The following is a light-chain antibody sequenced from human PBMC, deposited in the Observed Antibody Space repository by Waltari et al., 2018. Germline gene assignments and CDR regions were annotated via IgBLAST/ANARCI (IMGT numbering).Light chain of an antibody. J-gene: IGKJ5*01. V-gene: IGKV3-20*01. Sequence: EIVLTQSPGTLSLSPRDGATLSCRASQNLSSSHLAWYLQKPGQAPRLLMNGASRRATGIPDRFSGSGSGTDFTLTISRLEPEDFAVFYCHQFGESPDTFGQGTRLEIK. CDR3: HQFGESPDT. CDR2: GAS. CDR1: QNLSSSH.